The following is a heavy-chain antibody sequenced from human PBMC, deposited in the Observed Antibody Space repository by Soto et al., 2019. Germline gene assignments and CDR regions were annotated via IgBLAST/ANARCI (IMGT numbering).Heavy chain of an antibody. CDR1: GVSITPYY. CDR3: AREQYNWKL. Sequence: SETLSRTCTVSGVSITPYYWTWIRHPPGQGLAWIEYVYHTGNTYYNPSLKSRVTISLDTSKNQVSLRLKSVTAADTAVYYCAREQYNWKLWGQGTLVTVSS. CDR2: VYHTGNT. V-gene: IGHV4-59*01. D-gene: IGHD1-20*01. J-gene: IGHJ4*02.